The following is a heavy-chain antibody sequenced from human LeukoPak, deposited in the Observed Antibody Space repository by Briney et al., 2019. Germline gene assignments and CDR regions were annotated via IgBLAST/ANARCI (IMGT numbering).Heavy chain of an antibody. CDR1: GGSISSGGYY. CDR3: ARAICPGSGSYYNLCYFDY. J-gene: IGHJ4*02. D-gene: IGHD3-10*01. Sequence: SETLSLTCTVSGGSISSGGYYWSWIRQHPGQGLEWVGYIYYSGSTYYNPSLKSRVTISVDTSKNQFSLKLSSVTAADTAVYYCARAICPGSGSYYNLCYFDYWGQGTLVTVSS. CDR2: IYYSGST. V-gene: IGHV4-31*03.